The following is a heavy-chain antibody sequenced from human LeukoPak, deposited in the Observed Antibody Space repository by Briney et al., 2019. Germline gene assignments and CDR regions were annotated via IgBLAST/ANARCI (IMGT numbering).Heavy chain of an antibody. CDR3: AREGSIIAAGYYYYYYMDV. CDR1: GDSVSSNSAA. Sequence: PSQTLSLTCAISGDSVSSNSAAWNWIRQSPSRGLEWLGRTYYRSKWYNDYAVSVKSRITINPDTSKNQFSLQLNSVTPEDTAVYYCAREGSIIAAGYYYYYYMDVWGKGTTVTISS. J-gene: IGHJ6*03. D-gene: IGHD6-13*01. V-gene: IGHV6-1*01. CDR2: TYYRSKWYN.